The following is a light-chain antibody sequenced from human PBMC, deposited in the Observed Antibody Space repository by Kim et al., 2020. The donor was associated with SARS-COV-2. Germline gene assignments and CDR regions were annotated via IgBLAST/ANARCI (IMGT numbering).Light chain of an antibody. CDR1: QTISSN. Sequence: EIAMTQSPATLSVSPGEGVTLSCRASQTISSNLGWYQQKPGQAPRLLIYGASTRATGVPARFSGSGSGTEFTLTISSLQSEDFAVYCCQQYNDWPWTFGQGTKVDIK. V-gene: IGKV3-15*01. CDR3: QQYNDWPWT. J-gene: IGKJ1*01. CDR2: GAS.